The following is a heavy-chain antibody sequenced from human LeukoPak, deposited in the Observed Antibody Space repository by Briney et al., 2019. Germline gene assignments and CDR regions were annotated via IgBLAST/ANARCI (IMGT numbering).Heavy chain of an antibody. D-gene: IGHD5-12*01. CDR1: GYTFTGYY. CDR3: ARARGYSGYDAFDI. Sequence: GASVKVSCKASGYTFTGYYMHWVRQAPGQGLEWMGWINPNSGGTNYAQRFQGRVTMTRDTSISTAYMELSRLRSDDTAVYYCARARGYSGYDAFDIWGQGTMVTVSS. CDR2: INPNSGGT. V-gene: IGHV1-2*02. J-gene: IGHJ3*02.